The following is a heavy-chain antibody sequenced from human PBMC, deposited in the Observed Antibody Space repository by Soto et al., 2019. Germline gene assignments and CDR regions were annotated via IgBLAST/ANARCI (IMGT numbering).Heavy chain of an antibody. CDR1: GDTFKKFA. J-gene: IGHJ6*02. CDR3: ARGVVQAAGAAPHYFHYGVDV. Sequence: QVQLVQSGPEVKKPGSSVKVSCKTSGDTFKKFAIRWVRQAPGQGPEWMGGIIPMFGTTKYKQKFQGRVTFTADKSTGTAYMELTSRMLGDTATYFCARGVVQAAGAAPHYFHYGVDVWGQGTTVTVSS. CDR2: IIPMFGTT. V-gene: IGHV1-69*06. D-gene: IGHD6-6*01.